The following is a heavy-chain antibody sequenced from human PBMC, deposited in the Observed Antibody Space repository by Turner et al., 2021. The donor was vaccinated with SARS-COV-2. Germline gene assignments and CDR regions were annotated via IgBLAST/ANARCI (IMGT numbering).Heavy chain of an antibody. V-gene: IGHV4-4*07. D-gene: IGHD1-26*01. CDR2: INTSGST. CDR1: GGSISSHY. J-gene: IGHJ3*02. CDR3: ARANEELTRALDI. Sequence: QVQLQESGPGLVKPSETLSLTCTVSGGSISSHYWSWIRQPAGKGLEWIGRINTSGSTNYNPSLKSRVTMSVDTSKNQVYLKLSSVTAADTAVYYCARANEELTRALDIWGKGTMVTVSS.